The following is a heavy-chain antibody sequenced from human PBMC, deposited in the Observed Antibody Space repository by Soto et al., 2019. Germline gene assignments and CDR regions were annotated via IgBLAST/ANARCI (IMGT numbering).Heavy chain of an antibody. D-gene: IGHD1-26*01. CDR1: GSTFSSYA. CDR3: AKDAQWELLLRYFDY. J-gene: IGHJ4*02. V-gene: IGHV3-23*01. Sequence: EVQLLESGGGLVQPGGSLSPSFAASGSTFSSYAMSWVPQAPGKGLEWVPAISGSGGSTNYAASVKGRFTISRDNSKNTLYVQMNSLRAEDRAVYYCAKDAQWELLLRYFDYWGQGTLVTVSS. CDR2: ISGSGGST.